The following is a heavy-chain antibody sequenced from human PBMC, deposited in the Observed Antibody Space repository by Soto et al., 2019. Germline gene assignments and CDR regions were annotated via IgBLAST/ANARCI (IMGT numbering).Heavy chain of an antibody. J-gene: IGHJ5*02. CDR3: ARDLDYGGNTDLFAP. D-gene: IGHD4-17*01. CDR2: IHPSDSKT. Sequence: GESLKISCKGSGYSFTSYWIGWVRQMPGKGLEWMGIIHPSDSKTTYSPSFQGQVIISADRSITTAYLQWSSLKASDTAMYYCARDLDYGGNTDLFAPWGQGTLVTVSS. V-gene: IGHV5-51*01. CDR1: GYSFTSYW.